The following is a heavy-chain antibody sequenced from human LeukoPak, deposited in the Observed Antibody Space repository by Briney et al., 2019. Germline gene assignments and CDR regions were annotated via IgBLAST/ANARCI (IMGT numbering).Heavy chain of an antibody. CDR3: ARHDFDGSGSYYFDY. V-gene: IGHV5-51*01. CDR2: IYPGDSDT. Sequence: GESLKISCKVSGYSFTTYWIGWVRQMPGKGLEWMGIIYPGDSDTKYSPSFQGQVTISADKPISTAYLQWSSLKASDTAMYYCARHDFDGSGSYYFDYWGQGTLVTVSS. CDR1: GYSFTTYW. D-gene: IGHD3-10*01. J-gene: IGHJ4*02.